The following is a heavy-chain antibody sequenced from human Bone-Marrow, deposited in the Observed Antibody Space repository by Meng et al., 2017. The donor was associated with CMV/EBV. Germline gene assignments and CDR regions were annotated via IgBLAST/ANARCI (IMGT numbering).Heavy chain of an antibody. D-gene: IGHD6-6*01. J-gene: IGHJ6*02. CDR2: ISSSGSTI. Sequence: GESLKISCAASGFTFSSYAMSWVRQAPGKGLEWVSYISSSGSTIYYADSVKGRFTISRDNAKNSLYLQMNSLRAEDTAVYYCAREVSSSSFWSPLYGMDVWGQGTTVTVSS. CDR3: AREVSSSSFWSPLYGMDV. CDR1: GFTFSSYA. V-gene: IGHV3-48*03.